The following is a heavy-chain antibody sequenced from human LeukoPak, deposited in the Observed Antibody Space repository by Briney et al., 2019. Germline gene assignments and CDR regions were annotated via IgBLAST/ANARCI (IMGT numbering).Heavy chain of an antibody. CDR1: GSTFSSYG. CDR3: AKPVSAAQTQFDY. J-gene: IGHJ4*02. V-gene: IGHV3-30*18. D-gene: IGHD6-13*01. Sequence: GGSLRLSCAASGSTFSSYGMHWVRQAPGKGLEWVAVISYDGSNKYYADSVKGRFTISRDNSKNTLYLQMNSLRAEDTAVYYCAKPVSAAQTQFDYWGQGTLVTVSS. CDR2: ISYDGSNK.